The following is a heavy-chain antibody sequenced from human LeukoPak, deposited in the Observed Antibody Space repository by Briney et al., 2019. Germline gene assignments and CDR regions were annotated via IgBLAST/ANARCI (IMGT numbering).Heavy chain of an antibody. D-gene: IGHD6-19*01. CDR1: GYTFTSYG. Sequence: ASVKVSCKASGYTFTSYGISWVRQAPGQGLEWMGWISACNGNTNYAQKLQGRVTMTTDTSTSTAYMELRSLRSDDTAVYYCARVRETGYSSGWLDYWGQGTLVTVSS. V-gene: IGHV1-18*01. CDR2: ISACNGNT. J-gene: IGHJ4*02. CDR3: ARVRETGYSSGWLDY.